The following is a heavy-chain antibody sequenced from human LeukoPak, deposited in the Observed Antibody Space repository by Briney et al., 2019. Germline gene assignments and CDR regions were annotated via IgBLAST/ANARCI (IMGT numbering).Heavy chain of an antibody. CDR3: ARDPEYTYGYFDY. V-gene: IGHV3-23*01. CDR2: ISGNGGGA. D-gene: IGHD5-18*01. J-gene: IGHJ4*02. Sequence: PGGSLRLSCAASEFTFSNYAMSWVRQAPGKGLEWVSAISGNGGGAYYADSVKGRFTISRDSSKNTLYLDMKSLRAEDTAIYYCARDPEYTYGYFDYWGQGTQVTVSS. CDR1: EFTFSNYA.